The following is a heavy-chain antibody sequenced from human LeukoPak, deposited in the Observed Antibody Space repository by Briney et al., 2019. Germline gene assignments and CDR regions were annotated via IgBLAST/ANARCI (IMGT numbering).Heavy chain of an antibody. CDR1: GGTFSSYT. CDR3: ASEYYDFWSGYYYYYYMDV. CDR2: IIPILGIA. D-gene: IGHD3-3*01. J-gene: IGHJ6*03. V-gene: IGHV1-69*02. Sequence: GSSLKVSCKASGGTFSSYTISWVRQAPGQGLEWMGRIIPILGIANYAQKFQGRVTITPDKSTSTAYMELSSLRSEDTAVYYCASEYYDFWSGYYYYYYMDVWGKGTTVTVSS.